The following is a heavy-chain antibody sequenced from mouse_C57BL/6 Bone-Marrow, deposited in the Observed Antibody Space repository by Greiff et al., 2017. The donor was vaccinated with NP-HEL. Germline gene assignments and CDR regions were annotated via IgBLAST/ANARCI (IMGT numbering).Heavy chain of an antibody. J-gene: IGHJ3*01. V-gene: IGHV1-64*01. D-gene: IGHD2-3*01. CDR2: IHPNSGST. Sequence: QVQLKQPGAELVKPGASVKLSCKASGYTFTSYWMHWVKQRPGQGLEWIGMIHPNSGSTNYNEKFKSKATLTVDKSSSTAYMQLSSLTSEDSAVYYCARSEYDGYYEAWFAYWGQGTLVTVSA. CDR3: ARSEYDGYYEAWFAY. CDR1: GYTFTSYW.